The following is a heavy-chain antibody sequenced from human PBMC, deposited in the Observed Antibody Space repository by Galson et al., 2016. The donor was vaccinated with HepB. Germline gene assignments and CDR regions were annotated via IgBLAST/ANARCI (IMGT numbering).Heavy chain of an antibody. J-gene: IGHJ6*02. Sequence: SVKVSCKASGGTFSTYGISWVRQAPGQGLEWMGGIIPMFGRTNSAQKFQGRVTVTADASTSIAYMELSSLRYDDTAVYYCARESAAHYGMDVWGQGTTVTVSS. D-gene: IGHD2-2*01. CDR2: IIPMFGRT. CDR1: GGTFSTYG. CDR3: ARESAAHYGMDV. V-gene: IGHV1-69*13.